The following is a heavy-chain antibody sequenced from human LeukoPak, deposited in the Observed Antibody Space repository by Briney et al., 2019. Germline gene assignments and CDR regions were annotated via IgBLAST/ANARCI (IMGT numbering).Heavy chain of an antibody. V-gene: IGHV3-43*02. CDR3: ATAIDYYDSRGYSLDY. Sequence: GGSLRLSCAASGLTFDDYAMHWVRQAPGKGLEWVSLISGDGGSTYYADSVKGRFTISRDNSKNSLYLQMNSLRTEDTALYYCATAIDYYDSRGYSLDYWGQGTLVTVSS. D-gene: IGHD3-22*01. CDR2: ISGDGGST. J-gene: IGHJ4*02. CDR1: GLTFDDYA.